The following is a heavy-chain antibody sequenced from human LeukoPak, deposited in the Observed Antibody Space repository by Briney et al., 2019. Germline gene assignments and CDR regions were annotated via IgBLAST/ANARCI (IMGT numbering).Heavy chain of an antibody. D-gene: IGHD2-2*01. J-gene: IGHJ6*02. CDR3: ARHLRDCSSTSCYVFGEPYYYGMDV. Sequence: SETLSLTCTVSGGSISSYYWSWIRQPPGKGLEWVGYIYYSGNTNYNPSLKSRVTMSVDTSRNQFSLKLSSVTAADTAVYYCARHLRDCSSTSCYVFGEPYYYGMDVWGQGTTVTVSS. V-gene: IGHV4-59*08. CDR2: IYYSGNT. CDR1: GGSISSYY.